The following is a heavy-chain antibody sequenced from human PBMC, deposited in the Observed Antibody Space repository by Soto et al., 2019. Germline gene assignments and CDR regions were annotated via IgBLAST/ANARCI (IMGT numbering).Heavy chain of an antibody. CDR3: AKGCYYGVDV. J-gene: IGHJ6*02. CDR1: GFTFSSYA. V-gene: IGHV3-23*01. CDR2: ISGSGGST. Sequence: EEQLLQSGGGLAQPGGSLRVSCTASGFTFSSYAMTWVRQAPGKGLVWVSAISGSGGSTYYADSVKGRFTISRDNSKNTLSLQMNSLRAEDTAVYYCAKGCYYGVDVWGQVTTVTVSS.